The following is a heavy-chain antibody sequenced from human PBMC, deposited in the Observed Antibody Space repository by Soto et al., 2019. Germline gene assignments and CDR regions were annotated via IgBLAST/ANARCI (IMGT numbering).Heavy chain of an antibody. V-gene: IGHV3-7*03. Sequence: GGSLRLSCAASGFIFSNYWMSWVRQAPGKGLEWVANIKQDGSEKYYVDSVRGRFTLSRDNAKNTLYLQMNSLRAEDTAVYYCASSSSSYYYYYYGMDVWGQGTTVTVSS. CDR2: IKQDGSEK. CDR3: ASSSSSYYYYYYGMDV. J-gene: IGHJ6*02. D-gene: IGHD6-6*01. CDR1: GFIFSNYW.